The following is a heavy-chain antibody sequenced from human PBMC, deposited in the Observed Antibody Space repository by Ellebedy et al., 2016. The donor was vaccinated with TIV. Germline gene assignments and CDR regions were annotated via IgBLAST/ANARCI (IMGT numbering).Heavy chain of an antibody. D-gene: IGHD1-26*01. CDR3: ARDTEPGGMDV. Sequence: GESLKISCAASGFTFSDFYMSWIRQAPGKGLEWVSYISSSSSYTNYADSVKGRLTISRDNAKNSLYLQMNSLRAEDTAVYYCARDTEPGGMDVWGQGTTVTVSS. CDR2: ISSSSSYT. V-gene: IGHV3-11*06. J-gene: IGHJ6*02. CDR1: GFTFSDFY.